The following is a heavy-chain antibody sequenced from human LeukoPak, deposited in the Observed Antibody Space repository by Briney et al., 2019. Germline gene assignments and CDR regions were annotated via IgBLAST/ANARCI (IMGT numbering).Heavy chain of an antibody. D-gene: IGHD2-15*01. CDR3: ARAVVVTAYYYGTDV. CDR1: GYTFTSYY. V-gene: IGHV1-46*01. Sequence: ASVKVSCKASGYTFTSYYIHWVRQAPGQGLEWMGTINSSGGTTSYAQKFQGRVTMTRDTSTSTVYMELSSLRSEDTAVYYCARAVVVTAYYYGTDVWGQGTTVAVSS. J-gene: IGHJ6*02. CDR2: INSSGGTT.